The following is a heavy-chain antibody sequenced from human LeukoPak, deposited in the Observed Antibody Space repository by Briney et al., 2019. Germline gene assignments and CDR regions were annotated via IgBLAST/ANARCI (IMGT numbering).Heavy chain of an antibody. CDR2: INPNSGGT. J-gene: IGHJ4*02. CDR1: GYTFTVYY. Sequence: RASVTVSCKASGYTFTVYYMHWVRQAPGQGLEWMGWINPNSGGTNYVQKFQGRVTMTRDTSISTAYMELSRLRSDDTAVYYCARLEDNYGSGGGALDYWGQGTLVTVSS. CDR3: ARLEDNYGSGGGALDY. D-gene: IGHD3-10*01. V-gene: IGHV1-2*02.